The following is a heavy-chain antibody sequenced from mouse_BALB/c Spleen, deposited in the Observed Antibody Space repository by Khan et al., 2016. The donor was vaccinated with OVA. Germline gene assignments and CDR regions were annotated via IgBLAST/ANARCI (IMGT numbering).Heavy chain of an antibody. CDR1: GFSLTSYG. CDR3: ARNYDYDEGLAY. J-gene: IGHJ3*01. D-gene: IGHD2-4*01. CDR2: IWSGGSK. V-gene: IGHV2-2*02. Sequence: QVQLKESGPGLVQPSQSLSITCTVSGFSLTSYGIHWVRQSPGKGLEWLGVIWSGGSKDYSAAFISRLSISKDKSKSQVFFKMNSLQANDTAIYYCARNYDYDEGLAYWGQGTLVTVSA.